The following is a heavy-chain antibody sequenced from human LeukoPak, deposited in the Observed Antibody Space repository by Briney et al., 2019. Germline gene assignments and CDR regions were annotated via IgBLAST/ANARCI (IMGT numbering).Heavy chain of an antibody. CDR2: IKSKTDGSTT. J-gene: IGHJ5*02. CDR3: SARKYCSNTSCGYCFDH. D-gene: IGHD2-2*01. V-gene: IGHV3-15*01. Sequence: PGGCLRLSCAAAGFTLVNAWVSSVRQAPGNGLEWVSRIKSKTDGSTTDYAAPVKCRFTISRDDSTNTLYLQMKSLKTADKTVDYCSARKYCSNTSCGYCFDHWGQGTLGTVSS. CDR1: GFTLVNAW.